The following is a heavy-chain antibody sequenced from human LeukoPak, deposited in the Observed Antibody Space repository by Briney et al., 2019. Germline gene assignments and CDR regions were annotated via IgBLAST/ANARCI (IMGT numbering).Heavy chain of an antibody. CDR2: INPNSGDT. CDR1: GYTFTGYY. J-gene: IGHJ4*02. V-gene: IGHV1-2*02. D-gene: IGHD1-26*01. Sequence: ASVKVSCKASGYTFTGYYMHWVRQAPGRGLEWMGWINPNSGDTNYAQKFQGRVTMTTDTSTSTAYMELRSLRSDDTAVYYCARGLGGSGSYFLTFDYWGQGTLVTVSS. CDR3: ARGLGGSGSYFLTFDY.